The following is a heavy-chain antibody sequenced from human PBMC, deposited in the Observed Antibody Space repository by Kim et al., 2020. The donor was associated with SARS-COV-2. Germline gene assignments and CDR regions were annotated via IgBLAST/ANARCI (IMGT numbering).Heavy chain of an antibody. D-gene: IGHD6-13*01. V-gene: IGHV3-11*01. CDR1: GFRFSDYY. J-gene: IGHJ4*02. CDR3: VGEPGN. CDR2: INGDGSSM. Sequence: GGSLRLSCEASGFRFSDYYMSWIRQAPGKGLEWVAYINGDGSSMKCADSVNGRFSISRDNANKSLSLQMNSLTPEDTAVYDCVGEPGNWGQGTLVTVSS.